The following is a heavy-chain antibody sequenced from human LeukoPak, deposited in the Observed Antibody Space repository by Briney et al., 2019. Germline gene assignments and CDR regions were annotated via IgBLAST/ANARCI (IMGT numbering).Heavy chain of an antibody. Sequence: PSETLSLTCTVSGVSLSSSSYYWGWIRQPPGKGLEWIGSIYYSGSTYYNPSLKSRVTISVDTSKNQFSLKLSSVTAADTAVYYCARVVAGTHFDYWGQGTLVTVSS. D-gene: IGHD2-15*01. V-gene: IGHV4-39*07. CDR1: GVSLSSSSYY. J-gene: IGHJ4*02. CDR2: IYYSGST. CDR3: ARVVAGTHFDY.